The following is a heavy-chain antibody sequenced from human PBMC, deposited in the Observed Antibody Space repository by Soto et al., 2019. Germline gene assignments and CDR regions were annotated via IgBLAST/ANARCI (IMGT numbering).Heavy chain of an antibody. D-gene: IGHD6-13*01. V-gene: IGHV1-69*13. CDR3: ARARADSSSWYQFDY. Sequence: ASVKVSCKASGGTFSSYAISWVRQAPGQGLEWMGGIIPILGTANYAQKFQGRVTITADESTSTAYMELSSLRSEDTAVYYCARARADSSSWYQFDYWGQGTLVTVSS. J-gene: IGHJ4*02. CDR2: IIPILGTA. CDR1: GGTFSSYA.